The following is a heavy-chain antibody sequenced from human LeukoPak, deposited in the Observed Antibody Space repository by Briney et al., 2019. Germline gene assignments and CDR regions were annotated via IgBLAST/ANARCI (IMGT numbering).Heavy chain of an antibody. V-gene: IGHV3-66*01. CDR3: ARDGRGYSYGPYYYYGMDV. J-gene: IGHJ6*02. CDR2: IYSGGST. Sequence: GGSLRLSCAASGFTVSSNYMSWVRQAPGKGLEWVSVIYSGGSTYYADSVKGRFTISRDNSKNTLYLQMNSLRAEDTAVYYCARDGRGYSYGPYYYYGMDVWGQGTTVTVSS. CDR1: GFTVSSNY. D-gene: IGHD5-18*01.